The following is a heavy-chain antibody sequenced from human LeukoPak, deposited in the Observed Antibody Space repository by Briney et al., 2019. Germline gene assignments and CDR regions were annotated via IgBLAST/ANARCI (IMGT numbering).Heavy chain of an antibody. CDR2: ISSSSSYI. V-gene: IGHV3-21*01. J-gene: IGHJ4*02. D-gene: IGHD6-13*01. Sequence: PGGSLRLSCAASGFTVSSNYMSWVRQAPGKGLEWVSSISSSSSYIYYADSVKGRFTISRDNAKDSLYLQMNSLRAEDTAVYYCAGGIAAAGKGDYWGQGTLVTVSS. CDR1: GFTVSSNY. CDR3: AGGIAAAGKGDY.